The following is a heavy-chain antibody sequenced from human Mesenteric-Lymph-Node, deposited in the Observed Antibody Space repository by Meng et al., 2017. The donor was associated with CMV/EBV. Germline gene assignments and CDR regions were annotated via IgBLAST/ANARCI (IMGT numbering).Heavy chain of an antibody. CDR3: ARSRDGYNEQTFDY. CDR1: GHSFTNYW. V-gene: IGHV5-51*01. CDR2: IYPGDSDT. D-gene: IGHD5-24*01. Sequence: GESLKISCKGSGHSFTNYWIGWVRQMPGKGLEWMGIIYPGDSDTRYSPSFQGEFTISVDKSISTAYLQWSSLKASDTAMYYCARSRDGYNEQTFDYWGQGTLVTVSS. J-gene: IGHJ4*02.